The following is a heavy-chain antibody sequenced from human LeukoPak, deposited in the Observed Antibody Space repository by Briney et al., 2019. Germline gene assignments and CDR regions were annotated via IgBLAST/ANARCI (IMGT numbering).Heavy chain of an antibody. Sequence: GGSLRLSCAGSGFTFSSYWMNWVRQTPGKGLEWVANIKPDGSEKFYVDSVKGRFTISRDNTKNSLYLQMNSLRGDDTAVYHCAGLTRSAMSGAAYWGQGTLVTVSS. CDR2: IKPDGSEK. J-gene: IGHJ4*02. CDR1: GFTFSSYW. D-gene: IGHD6-13*01. V-gene: IGHV3-7*01. CDR3: AGLTRSAMSGAAY.